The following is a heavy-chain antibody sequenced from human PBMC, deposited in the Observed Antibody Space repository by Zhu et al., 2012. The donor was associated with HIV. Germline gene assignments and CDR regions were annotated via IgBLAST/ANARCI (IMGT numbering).Heavy chain of an antibody. D-gene: IGHD5-12*01. CDR2: IYHSGST. J-gene: IGHJ3*02. CDR1: GYSISSGYH. Sequence: QVQLQESGPGLVKPSETLSLTCAVSGYSISSGYHWGWIRQPPGKGLEWIGSIYHSGSTYYNPSLKSRVTISVDTSKNQFSLKLSSVTAADTAVYYCARARGYSGYDRLDAFDIWGQGTSGHRLF. V-gene: IGHV4-38-2*01. CDR3: ARARGYSGYDRLDAFDI.